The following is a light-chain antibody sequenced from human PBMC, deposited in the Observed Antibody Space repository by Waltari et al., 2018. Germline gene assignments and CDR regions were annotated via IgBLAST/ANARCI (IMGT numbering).Light chain of an antibody. CDR3: QAWDSGVAGV. CDR1: DLENKY. J-gene: IGLJ1*01. Sequence: SYDLIQSPSVSVSPGQTATITCSGDDLENKYVCWYQQKPGQSPVLVIYEDVRRPSEIPQRFSGSNSGNTATLTISGTQPMDEADYYCQAWDSGVAGVFGTGTKVTVL. CDR2: EDV. V-gene: IGLV3-1*01.